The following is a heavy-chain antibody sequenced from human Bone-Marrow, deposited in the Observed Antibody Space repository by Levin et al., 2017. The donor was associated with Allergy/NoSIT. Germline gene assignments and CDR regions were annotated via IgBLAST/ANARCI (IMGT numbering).Heavy chain of an antibody. CDR3: ARGKEWLRF. Sequence: GGSLRLSCAASGFAFDDYYITWIRQAPGKGPEWVSDISSRGSRTNYADSVKGRFAISRDSASNSVYLQMTSLRAEDTAVYYCARGKEWLRFWGQGTLVSVSS. CDR2: ISSRGSRT. V-gene: IGHV3-11*05. J-gene: IGHJ4*02. D-gene: IGHD5-12*01. CDR1: GFAFDDYY.